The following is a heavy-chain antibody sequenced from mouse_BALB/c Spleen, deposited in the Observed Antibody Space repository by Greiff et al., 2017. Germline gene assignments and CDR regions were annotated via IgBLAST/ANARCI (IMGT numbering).Heavy chain of an antibody. CDR3: ARRTMITIHDY. V-gene: IGHV1S81*02. J-gene: IGHJ2*01. Sequence: VQLKQPGAELVKPGASVKLSCKASGYTFTSYWMHWVKQRPGQGLEWIGEINPSNGRTNYNEKFKSKATLTVDKSSSTAYMQLSSLTSEDSAVYYCARRTMITIHDYWGQGTTLTVSS. CDR1: GYTFTSYW. D-gene: IGHD2-4*01. CDR2: INPSNGRT.